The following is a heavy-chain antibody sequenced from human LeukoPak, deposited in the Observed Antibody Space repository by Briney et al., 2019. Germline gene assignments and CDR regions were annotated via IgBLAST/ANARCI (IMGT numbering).Heavy chain of an antibody. Sequence: PGGSLRLSFAASGFTFDVYAMHWVRQAPGKGLEWFSGISWNSGSIGYADSVKGRFTISRDKSKNTLYLQVNSLRAEDTAVYYCARAVYSGSYHVGESDYWGQGTLVTVSS. CDR2: ISWNSGSI. J-gene: IGHJ4*02. CDR3: ARAVYSGSYHVGESDY. D-gene: IGHD1-26*01. CDR1: GFTFDVYA. V-gene: IGHV3-9*01.